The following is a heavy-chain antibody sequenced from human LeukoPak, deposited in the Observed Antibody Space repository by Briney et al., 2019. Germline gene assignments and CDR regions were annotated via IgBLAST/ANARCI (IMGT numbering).Heavy chain of an antibody. CDR3: AKRGDYGYYDSSGYYCDY. D-gene: IGHD3-22*01. V-gene: IGHV3-43*02. CDR1: GLPIGDFA. Sequence: GGSLRLSCVASGLPIGDFAMHWVRQAPGKGLEWVSLISGDGVSTFYADSVKGRFSISRDNSKNSLSLEMNSLRTEDTAVYYCAKRGDYGYYDSSGYYCDYWGQGTLVTVSS. CDR2: ISGDGVST. J-gene: IGHJ4*02.